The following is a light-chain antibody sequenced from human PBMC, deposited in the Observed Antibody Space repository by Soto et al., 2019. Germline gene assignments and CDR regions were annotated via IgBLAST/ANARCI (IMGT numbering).Light chain of an antibody. Sequence: IVMTQSPATLSVSPGERATLSCRASQNVNSNLAWYQQKPGQAPRLLIYYASTRATGIPARFSGRGSATEFTLTISSLQSEDFAVYYCQQYNIWPWYTFGQGTKLEIK. V-gene: IGKV3-15*01. J-gene: IGKJ2*01. CDR2: YAS. CDR3: QQYNIWPWYT. CDR1: QNVNSN.